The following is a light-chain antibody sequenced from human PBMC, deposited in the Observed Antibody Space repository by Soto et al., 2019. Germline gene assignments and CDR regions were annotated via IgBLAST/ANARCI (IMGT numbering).Light chain of an antibody. CDR1: QSVSSY. CDR2: DAS. CDR3: QQYGSSLIT. Sequence: ENVFKQSPSTVSLPTGERATLSCRASQSVSSYLAWYQQKPGQAPRLLIYDASNRATGIPDRFSGSGSGTDFTLTISRLEPEDFAVYYCQQYGSSLITLGQGTRLEIK. V-gene: IGKV3-20*01. J-gene: IGKJ5*01.